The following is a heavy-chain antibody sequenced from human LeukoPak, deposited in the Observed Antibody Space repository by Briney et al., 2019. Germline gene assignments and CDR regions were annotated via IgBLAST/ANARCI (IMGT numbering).Heavy chain of an antibody. Sequence: ASVKVSCKATGYTFTSYGISWVRQAPGQGLEWMGWISAYNGNTNYAQKLQGRVTMTTDTSTSTAYMELRSLRSDDTAVYYCARTLDPYSSGWSSFDYWGQGTLVTVSS. CDR3: ARTLDPYSSGWSSFDY. J-gene: IGHJ4*02. D-gene: IGHD6-19*01. CDR2: ISAYNGNT. V-gene: IGHV1-18*01. CDR1: GYTFTSYG.